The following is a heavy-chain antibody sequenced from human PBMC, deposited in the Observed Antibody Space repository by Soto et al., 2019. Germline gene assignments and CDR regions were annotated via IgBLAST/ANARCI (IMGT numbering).Heavy chain of an antibody. CDR3: ARLDILNASRTDSFDI. CDR2: ISHSGST. Sequence: QVQLHQWGAGLLKPSETLSLTCAVYGGSFSGYSWIWIRQPPGKGLEWIGEISHSGSTNYNASLKSRVTISADTSKNQFVPKLSSVTAADTAVYYCARLDILNASRTDSFDIWGQGTVVTVSS. J-gene: IGHJ3*02. D-gene: IGHD3-9*01. V-gene: IGHV4-34*01. CDR1: GGSFSGYS.